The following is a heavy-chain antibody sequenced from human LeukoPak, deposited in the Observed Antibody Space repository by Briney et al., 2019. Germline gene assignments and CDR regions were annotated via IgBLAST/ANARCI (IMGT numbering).Heavy chain of an antibody. CDR2: VNPNSGNT. Sequence: ASVKVSCKASGYTFTSYDINWVRQATGQGLEWMGWVNPNSGNTGYAQKFQGRVTMTRNTSISTAYMELSSLRSEDTAVYYCATHYGSGSPRAYYYYYMDVWGKGTTVTVSS. V-gene: IGHV1-8*01. CDR1: GYTFTSYD. J-gene: IGHJ6*03. D-gene: IGHD3-10*01. CDR3: ATHYGSGSPRAYYYYYMDV.